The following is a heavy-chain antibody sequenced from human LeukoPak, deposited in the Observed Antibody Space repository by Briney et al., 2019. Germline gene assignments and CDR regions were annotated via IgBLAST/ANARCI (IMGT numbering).Heavy chain of an antibody. J-gene: IGHJ3*01. CDR1: GSPFTSYC. Sequence: GEPLQISCQVSGSPFTSYCIGWVRQVPGKGREWMGIIYPGDSGPTFSPSFQGQVTISVDKSINTAYLQWSSLQASDTAMYYCGMSGDRVPLQDDVLDVWGQGTMVSVS. V-gene: IGHV5-51*01. CDR2: IYPGDSGP. D-gene: IGHD1-26*01. CDR3: GMSGDRVPLQDDVLDV.